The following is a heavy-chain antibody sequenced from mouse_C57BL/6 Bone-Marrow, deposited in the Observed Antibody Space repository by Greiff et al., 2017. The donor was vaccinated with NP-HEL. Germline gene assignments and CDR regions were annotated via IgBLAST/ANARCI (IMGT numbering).Heavy chain of an antibody. CDR2: ISYSGST. Sequence: EVKLQESGPGLAKPSQTLSLTCSVTGDSISREEGNWIRKCPGKKGEYMGYISYSGSTYYNPSLKSRISITRDTSKNQYYLQLNSVTTEDTATYYCARSPLWLRRNYYAMDYWGQGTSVTVSS. CDR1: GDSISREE. J-gene: IGHJ4*01. V-gene: IGHV3-8*01. D-gene: IGHD2-2*01. CDR3: ARSPLWLRRNYYAMDY.